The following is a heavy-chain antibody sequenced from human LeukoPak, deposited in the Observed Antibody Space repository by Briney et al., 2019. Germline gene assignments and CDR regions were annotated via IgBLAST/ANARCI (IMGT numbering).Heavy chain of an antibody. CDR3: ARVFPYGDREYYFDY. CDR1: GGSISSGGYS. CDR2: IYHSGST. Sequence: PSQTLSLTCAASGGSISSGGYSWSWIRQPPGKGLEWIGYIYHSGSTYYNPSLKSRVTISVDRSKNQFSLKLSSVTAADTAVYYCARVFPYGDREYYFDYWGQGTLVTVSS. D-gene: IGHD4-17*01. V-gene: IGHV4-30-2*01. J-gene: IGHJ4*02.